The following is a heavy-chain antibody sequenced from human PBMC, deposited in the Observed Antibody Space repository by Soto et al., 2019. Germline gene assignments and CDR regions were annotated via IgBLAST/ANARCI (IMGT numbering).Heavy chain of an antibody. CDR1: GFTSSSYG. V-gene: IGHV3-30*18. CDR2: ISYDGSNK. CDR3: AKEGVTGTTWPWGYYYYGMDV. Sequence: GGSLRLSCAASGFTSSSYGMHWVRQAPGKGLEWVAVISYDGSNKYYADSVKGRFTISRDNSKNTLYLQMNSLRAEDTAVYYCAKEGVTGTTWPWGYYYYGMDVWGQGTTVTVSS. D-gene: IGHD1-7*01. J-gene: IGHJ6*02.